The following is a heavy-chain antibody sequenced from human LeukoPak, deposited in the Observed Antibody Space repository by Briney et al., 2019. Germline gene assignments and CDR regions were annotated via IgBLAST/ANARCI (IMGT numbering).Heavy chain of an antibody. CDR3: ATIGYCSGGSCYSAYFDY. J-gene: IGHJ4*02. D-gene: IGHD2-15*01. CDR2: ISGSGGST. Sequence: GGSLRLSCAASGFTFSSYAMSWVRQAPGKGLEWVSAISGSGGSTYYADSVKGRFTISRDNSKNTLYLQMNSLRAEDTAVYYCATIGYCSGGSCYSAYFDYWGQGNLVTVSS. V-gene: IGHV3-23*01. CDR1: GFTFSSYA.